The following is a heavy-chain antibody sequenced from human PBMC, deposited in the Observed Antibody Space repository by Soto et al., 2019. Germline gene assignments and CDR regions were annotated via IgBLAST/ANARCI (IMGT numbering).Heavy chain of an antibody. CDR1: ELDFISFG. D-gene: IGHD3-9*01. CDR2: IAYDGSRK. V-gene: IGHV3-30*18. Sequence: RSCASAELDFISFGMHWVRQAPGKGLDWVALIAYDGSRKYYADSVKGRFTISRDNSKNTLYLQMNSLRREDTAVYYCEKEPGFYFDSWGLGTLVTVSS. J-gene: IGHJ4*02. CDR3: EKEPGFYFDS.